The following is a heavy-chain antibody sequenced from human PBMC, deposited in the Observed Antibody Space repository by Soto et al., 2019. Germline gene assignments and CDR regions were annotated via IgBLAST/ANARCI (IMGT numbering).Heavy chain of an antibody. CDR1: SGPDRSHN. Sequence: QVQLQQSGPRLVKPSETLSLTCTVSSGPDRSHNWGWIRQPPGRGLEWIGYVYYTGDTAYNPSLRGRVTISADTSTNEISLTLNSVTAADTAGYYCVRQGIDYLHGLVDVWGQGTTVSVSS. CDR3: VRQGIDYLHGLVDV. J-gene: IGHJ6*02. D-gene: IGHD4-17*01. CDR2: VYYTGDT. V-gene: IGHV4-59*08.